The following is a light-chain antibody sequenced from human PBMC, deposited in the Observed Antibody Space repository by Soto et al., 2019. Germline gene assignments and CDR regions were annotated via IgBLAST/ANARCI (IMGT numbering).Light chain of an antibody. CDR3: QQYGFFLT. J-gene: IGKJ2*01. CDR1: QSIDTA. Sequence: DVQMTQSPSTLSASVGDTVTITCRASQSIDTALAWYQQKPGKAPNLLIYRASNLESGVPSRFSGSGSGTDFTLAISSLQPDDVATYYCQQYGFFLTFGQGTKLEIK. CDR2: RAS. V-gene: IGKV1-5*03.